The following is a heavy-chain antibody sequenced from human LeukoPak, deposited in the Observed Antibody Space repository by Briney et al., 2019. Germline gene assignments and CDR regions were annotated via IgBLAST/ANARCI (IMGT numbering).Heavy chain of an antibody. V-gene: IGHV5-51*06. CDR1: GYTFTNYW. D-gene: IGHD2-2*01. Sequence: GESLTISCKGSGYTFTNYWIGWVRQMPGKGLEWMGLIFPTDSDTKYSPSFDGQITISADTSTSTAYPQWSSLKASDTALYYCVRTPDCGSASCYLNYFDYWGQGTLVAVSS. CDR2: IFPTDSDT. J-gene: IGHJ4*02. CDR3: VRTPDCGSASCYLNYFDY.